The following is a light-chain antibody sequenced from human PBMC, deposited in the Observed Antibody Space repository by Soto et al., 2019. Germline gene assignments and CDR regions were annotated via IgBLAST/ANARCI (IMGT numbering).Light chain of an antibody. J-gene: IGLJ2*01. V-gene: IGLV2-14*01. CDR2: EVS. Sequence: QSALTQPASVSGSPGQSITISCTGTSSDVGGYNYVSWYQQHPGKAPKLMIYEVSNRPSGVSNRFSGSKSGNTASLTISGLQAEDEADYYCSSYTSSSTSVVFGGGTKLTFL. CDR3: SSYTSSSTSVV. CDR1: SSDVGGYNY.